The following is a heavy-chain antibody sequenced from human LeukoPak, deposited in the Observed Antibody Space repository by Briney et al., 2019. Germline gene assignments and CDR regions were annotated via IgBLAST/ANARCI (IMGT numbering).Heavy chain of an antibody. Sequence: SETLSLTCAVYGGSFSGYYWSWIRQPPGKGLEWIGEINHSGSTNYNPSLKSRVTIPVDTSKNQFSLKLSSVTAADTAVYYCARGRSYSSSWYLVYWGLGTLVTVSS. CDR1: GGSFSGYY. CDR2: INHSGST. CDR3: ARGRSYSSSWYLVY. D-gene: IGHD6-13*01. V-gene: IGHV4-34*01. J-gene: IGHJ4*02.